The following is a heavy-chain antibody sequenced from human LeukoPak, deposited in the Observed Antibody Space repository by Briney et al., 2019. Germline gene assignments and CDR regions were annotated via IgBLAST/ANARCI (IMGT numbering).Heavy chain of an antibody. V-gene: IGHV4-34*01. CDR1: GGSFSGYY. CDR3: ARGVTGSTLV. J-gene: IGHJ4*02. D-gene: IGHD2-15*01. Sequence: PSETLSLTCAVYGGSFSGYYWSWIRQPPGKGLEWIGEINHSGSTNYNPSLKSRVTISVDTSKNQFSLELSSVTAADTAVYYCARGVTGSTLVWGQGTLVTVSS. CDR2: INHSGST.